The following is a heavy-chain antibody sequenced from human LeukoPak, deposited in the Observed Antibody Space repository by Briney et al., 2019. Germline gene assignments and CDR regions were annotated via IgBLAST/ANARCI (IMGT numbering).Heavy chain of an antibody. CDR3: ARHDYDLLTGYTINWFDP. V-gene: IGHV4-39*01. Sequence: SETLSLTCTVSGVSISSGTHYWGWVRQPPGKGLEWVGSIFYRGTTFYSPSLKSRVTVSIDTSKNQFSLNLNSVTAAGTAVYYCARHDYDLLTGYTINWFDPWGQGILVTVSS. J-gene: IGHJ5*02. CDR2: IFYRGTT. D-gene: IGHD3-9*01. CDR1: GVSISSGTHY.